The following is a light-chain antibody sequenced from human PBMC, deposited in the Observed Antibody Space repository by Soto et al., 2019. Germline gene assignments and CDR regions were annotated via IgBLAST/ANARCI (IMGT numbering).Light chain of an antibody. CDR1: NSDVGAYNY. Sequence: QSALTQPASVSGSPGQSITISCTGTNSDVGAYNYVSWYQQHPGKAPRLLIYDVSNRPSGVSDRFSGSKSGNTASLSISGLRAEDEAHYYCNSYTSYNTQWLFGGGTKLTVL. CDR3: NSYTSYNTQWL. CDR2: DVS. V-gene: IGLV2-14*01. J-gene: IGLJ2*01.